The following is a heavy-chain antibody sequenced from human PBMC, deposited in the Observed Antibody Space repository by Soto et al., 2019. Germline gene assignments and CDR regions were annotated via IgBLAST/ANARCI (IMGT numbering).Heavy chain of an antibody. Sequence: EVQLVESGGGLVKPGGSLRLSCAASGFTFSTYSMNWVRQAPGKGLEWVSSISASSNSIYYADSVKGRFTISRDNAPTSLYRQINSLRAEDAAVYYCAREGYGSGGGYFDYWGQGTLVTGSS. CDR2: ISASSNSI. CDR3: AREGYGSGGGYFDY. D-gene: IGHD3-10*01. V-gene: IGHV3-21*01. CDR1: GFTFSTYS. J-gene: IGHJ4*02.